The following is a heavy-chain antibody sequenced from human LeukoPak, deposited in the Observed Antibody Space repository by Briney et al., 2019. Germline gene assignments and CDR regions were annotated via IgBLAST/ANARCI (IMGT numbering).Heavy chain of an antibody. CDR3: ARAPRQYDFWSGYSRSRNWFDP. CDR1: GYTFTSYD. CDR2: MNPNSGNT. D-gene: IGHD3-3*01. Sequence: ASVKVSCKASGYTFTSYDINWVRQATGQGLEWMGWMNPNSGNTGYAQKFQGRVTMTRNTSISTAYMELSSLRSEDTAVYYCARAPRQYDFWSGYSRSRNWFDPWGQGTLVTVSS. J-gene: IGHJ5*02. V-gene: IGHV1-8*01.